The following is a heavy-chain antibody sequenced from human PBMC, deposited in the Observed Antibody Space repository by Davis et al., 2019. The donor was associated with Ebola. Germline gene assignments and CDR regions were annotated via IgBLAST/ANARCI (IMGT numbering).Heavy chain of an antibody. CDR1: GYTFTGYY. J-gene: IGHJ6*02. V-gene: IGHV1-2*02. Sequence: AALVKVSCKASGYTFTGYYMHWVRQAPGQGLEWMGWINPNSGDTHYAQKFQGRVTMTRDTSIITAYMELSRLRSDDTAVYYCARDQDYDFWSGYYYGMDVWGQGTTVTVSS. CDR2: INPNSGDT. D-gene: IGHD3-3*01. CDR3: ARDQDYDFWSGYYYGMDV.